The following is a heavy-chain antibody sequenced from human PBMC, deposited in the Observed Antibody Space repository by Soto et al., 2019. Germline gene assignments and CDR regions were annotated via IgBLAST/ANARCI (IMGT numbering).Heavy chain of an antibody. Sequence: QVRLVESGGGLVKPEGSLTLSCAASGFSLRDYYMTWIRQAPGKGLELLSYINPGGDVIKYVDSVKGRFTISRDNAKNSLYLQMNNLRAEDTAVYYCTRDPRITDFWGQGTLVTVSS. J-gene: IGHJ4*02. V-gene: IGHV3-11*01. CDR3: TRDPRITDF. CDR2: INPGGDVI. CDR1: GFSLRDYY. D-gene: IGHD3-16*01.